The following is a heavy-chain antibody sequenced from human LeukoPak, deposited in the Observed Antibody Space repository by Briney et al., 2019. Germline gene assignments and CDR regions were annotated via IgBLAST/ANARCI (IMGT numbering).Heavy chain of an antibody. J-gene: IGHJ3*02. Sequence: ASVKVSCKASGYSLPGYYIHWVRQAPGQGLEWMGWINPNSGGTIYAQKSQGRVSLTSDTSINTAYMELSRLKSDDTAVYYCARSVVRFPDALDIWGQGTVVTVSS. CDR1: GYSLPGYY. D-gene: IGHD2-21*01. CDR2: INPNSGGT. V-gene: IGHV1-2*02. CDR3: ARSVVRFPDALDI.